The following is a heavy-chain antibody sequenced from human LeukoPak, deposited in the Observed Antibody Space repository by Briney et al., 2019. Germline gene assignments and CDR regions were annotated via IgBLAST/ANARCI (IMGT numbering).Heavy chain of an antibody. CDR3: GRSSGDV. J-gene: IGHJ6*02. CDR1: GFTFSTYR. CDR2: ISSSSSYI. Sequence: GGSLRLSCAASGFTFSTYRMNWVRQAPGKGLEWVSSISSSSSYIYYADSVKGRFTISKDNAKNALYLQMNSLRAEDTAVYYCGRSSGDVWGQGTTVTVSS. V-gene: IGHV3-21*01.